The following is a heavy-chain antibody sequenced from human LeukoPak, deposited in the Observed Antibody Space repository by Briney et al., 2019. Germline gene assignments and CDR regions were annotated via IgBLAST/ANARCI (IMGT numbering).Heavy chain of an antibody. V-gene: IGHV4-39*01. J-gene: IGHJ4*02. Sequence: SETLSLTCAVSGXSLSSSSDYWGWIRQPPGMGLEWIGTFYYGGSTYYNPSLKSRVTISVDTSKNQFSLNLSSVTAPDTAVYYCARHLSGSYYSRFDYWGQGTLVTVSS. CDR1: GXSLSSSSDY. CDR2: FYYGGST. CDR3: ARHLSGSYYSRFDY. D-gene: IGHD1-26*01.